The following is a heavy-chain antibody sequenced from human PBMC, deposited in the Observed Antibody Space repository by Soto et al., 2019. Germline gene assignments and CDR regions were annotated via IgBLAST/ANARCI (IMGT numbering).Heavy chain of an antibody. CDR3: ARDQPVDDYVWGSYPPYY. CDR1: GFTFSSYA. D-gene: IGHD3-16*02. J-gene: IGHJ4*02. Sequence: LSLSFAASGFTFSSYAMHWVRQAPGKGLEWVAVISYDGSNKYYADSVKGRFTISRDNSKNTLYLQMNSLRAEDTAVYYCARDQPVDDYVWGSYPPYYWGQGTLVTVSS. V-gene: IGHV3-30-3*01. CDR2: ISYDGSNK.